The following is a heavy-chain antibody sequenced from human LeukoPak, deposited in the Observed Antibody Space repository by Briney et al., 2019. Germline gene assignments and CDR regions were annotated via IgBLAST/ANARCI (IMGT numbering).Heavy chain of an antibody. D-gene: IGHD6-19*01. CDR1: GFTFSSYS. CDR3: AVSVGIAVAGRYNWFDP. J-gene: IGHJ5*02. Sequence: GGSLRLSCAASGFTFSSYSMNWVRQAPGKGLEWVSSISSSSSYIYYADSVKGRFTISRDNAKNSLYLQMNSLRAEDTAVYYCAVSVGIAVAGRYNWFDPWGQGTLVTVSS. V-gene: IGHV3-21*01. CDR2: ISSSSSYI.